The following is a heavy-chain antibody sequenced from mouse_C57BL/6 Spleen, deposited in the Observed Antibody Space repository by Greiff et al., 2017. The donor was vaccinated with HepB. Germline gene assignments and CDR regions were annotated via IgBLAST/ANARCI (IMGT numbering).Heavy chain of an antibody. V-gene: IGHV1-82*01. CDR2: IYPGDGDT. J-gene: IGHJ4*01. CDR1: GYAFSSSW. CDR3: ARRGTTVVGAMDY. D-gene: IGHD1-1*01. Sequence: VQLQESGPELVKPGASVKISCKASGYAFSSSWMNWVKQRPGKGLEWIGRIYPGDGDTNYNGKFKGKATLTADKSSSTAYMQLSILTSEDSAVYFCARRGTTVVGAMDYWGQGTSVTVSS.